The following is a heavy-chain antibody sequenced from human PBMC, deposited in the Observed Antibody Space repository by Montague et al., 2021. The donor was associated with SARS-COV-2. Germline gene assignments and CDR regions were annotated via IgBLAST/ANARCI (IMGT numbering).Heavy chain of an antibody. D-gene: IGHD6-19*01. Sequence: SETLSLTCTVSGGSISNYYWTWIRQPAGKGLEWIGRLYTSGSTTYNPSLKSRVTMSVDTSKNQFSQNVTSVTAADTAIYYCARESGYSSGWRYYYGIDVWGQGTTVTVS. V-gene: IGHV4-4*07. CDR3: ARESGYSSGWRYYYGIDV. CDR2: LYTSGST. CDR1: GGSISNYY. J-gene: IGHJ6*02.